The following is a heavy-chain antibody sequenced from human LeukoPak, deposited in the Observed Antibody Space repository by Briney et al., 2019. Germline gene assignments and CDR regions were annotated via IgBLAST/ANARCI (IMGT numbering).Heavy chain of an antibody. Sequence: QSGGSLRLSCAASGFTVSSNYMSWVRQAPGKGLEWVSVIYSGGSTYYADSVKGRFTISRDNSKNTLYLQMNSLRAEDTAVYYCARNTYYYDSSGYPVHPLDYWGQGTLVTVSS. V-gene: IGHV3-66*01. CDR1: GFTVSSNY. D-gene: IGHD3-22*01. CDR3: ARNTYYYDSSGYPVHPLDY. J-gene: IGHJ4*02. CDR2: IYSGGST.